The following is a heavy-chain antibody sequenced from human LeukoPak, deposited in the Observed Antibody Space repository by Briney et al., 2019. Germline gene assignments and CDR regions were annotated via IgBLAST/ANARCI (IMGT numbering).Heavy chain of an antibody. Sequence: SGGSLRLSCGASGFTFSDYGMLWVRQAPGKGLDWVAFIRHDGNKKLYADSVKGRFTISRDNAKNSLYLQMNSLRAEDTAVYYCARDSDVPFDYWGQGTLVTVSS. D-gene: IGHD3-16*01. V-gene: IGHV3-30*02. CDR1: GFTFSDYG. CDR3: ARDSDVPFDY. J-gene: IGHJ4*02. CDR2: IRHDGNKK.